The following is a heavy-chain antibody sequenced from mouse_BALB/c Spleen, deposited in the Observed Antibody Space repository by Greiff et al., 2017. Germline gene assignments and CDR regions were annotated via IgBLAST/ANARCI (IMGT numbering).Heavy chain of an antibody. Sequence: QQSCKASGYTFTSYWMHWVKQRPGQGLEWIGEIDPSDSYTNYNQKFKGKATLTVDKSSSTAYMQLSSLTSEDSAVYYCARSAVGYYEYFDVWGAGTTVTVSS. CDR3: ARSAVGYYEYFDV. V-gene: IGHV1-69*02. CDR1: GYTFTSYW. D-gene: IGHD2-3*01. CDR2: IDPSDSYT. J-gene: IGHJ1*01.